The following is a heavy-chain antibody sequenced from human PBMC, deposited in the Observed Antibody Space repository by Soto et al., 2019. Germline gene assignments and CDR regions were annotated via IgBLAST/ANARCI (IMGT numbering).Heavy chain of an antibody. CDR2: LSNSGGDR. CDR1: GFCVSTCA. CDR3: AKDAASTDGWYYSDQ. J-gene: IGHJ4*02. Sequence: LRLSWAASGFCVSTCAMGWVRQAPGKGLEWVSVLSNSGGDRYYADSVKGRFTISRDNSENTLYLQMSSLRAEDTAIYYCAKDAASTDGWYYSDQWGQGPLATDSS. D-gene: IGHD6-19*01. V-gene: IGHV3-23*01.